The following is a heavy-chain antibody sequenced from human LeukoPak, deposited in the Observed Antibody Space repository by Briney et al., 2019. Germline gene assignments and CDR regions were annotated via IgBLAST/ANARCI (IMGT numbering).Heavy chain of an antibody. D-gene: IGHD5-18*01. J-gene: IGHJ4*02. Sequence: GGSLRLSCAASGFTFSNAWMGWVRQAPGKGLEWVGRIKRKTDGGTTDCAAPVKGRFTISRDDSKNTLYLQMNSLKTEDTAVYYCASYSYGSFDSWGQGTLVTVSS. CDR3: ASYSYGSFDS. CDR1: GFTFSNAW. CDR2: IKRKTDGGTT. V-gene: IGHV3-15*01.